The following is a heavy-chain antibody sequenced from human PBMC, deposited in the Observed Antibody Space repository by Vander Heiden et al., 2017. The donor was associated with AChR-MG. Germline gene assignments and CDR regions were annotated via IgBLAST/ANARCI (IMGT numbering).Heavy chain of an antibody. J-gene: IGHJ4*02. V-gene: IGHV3-15*01. D-gene: IGHD5-18*01. Sequence: EVQLVDFGGGLATPGGSLRLPCSASGLTFRNLWMTWVRQAPGKGLEWIGLIKNKYDGGTTNYAAPVKGRFTISRDDSKNTLYLQMNSLKTEDTAVYYCATDIPWSYGALAYWGQGTLATVSS. CDR3: ATDIPWSYGALAY. CDR2: IKNKYDGGTT. CDR1: GLTFRNLW.